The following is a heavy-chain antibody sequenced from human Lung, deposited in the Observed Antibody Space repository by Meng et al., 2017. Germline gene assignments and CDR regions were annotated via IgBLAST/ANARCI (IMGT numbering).Heavy chain of an antibody. J-gene: IGHJ4*02. CDR1: DYTFTGYG. D-gene: IGHD1-26*01. CDR2: LGAHDGDT. CDR3: ARGTPGRSYANY. Sequence: HVYPVQSGPEVKKPGASVKGSCKASDYTFTGYGVSWGRQAPGQGLEWMAWLGAHDGDTSFGPKFQGRVTVTADRPTATAYMELRSLRFDDTAVYYCARGTPGRSYANYWGPGTLVTVSS. V-gene: IGHV1-18*01.